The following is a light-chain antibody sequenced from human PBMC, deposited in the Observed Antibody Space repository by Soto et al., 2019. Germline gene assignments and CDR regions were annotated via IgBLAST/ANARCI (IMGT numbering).Light chain of an antibody. CDR1: SSDVGGYHY. V-gene: IGLV2-14*01. CDR3: SSYTGSSTLDV. CDR2: EVS. J-gene: IGLJ1*01. Sequence: QSALTQPASVSGSPGQSITISCTGTSSDVGGYHYVSWYQQHPGKAPKLMIYEVSNRPSGVTNRFSGSESGNTASLTISGLQAEDEADYYCSSYTGSSTLDVFGTGTKLTVL.